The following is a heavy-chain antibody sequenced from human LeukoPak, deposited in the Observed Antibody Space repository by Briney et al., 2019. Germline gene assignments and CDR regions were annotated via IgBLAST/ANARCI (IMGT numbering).Heavy chain of an antibody. CDR2: LTCDGNT. J-gene: IGHJ4*02. V-gene: IGHV3-23*01. Sequence: ESLRLSCAASGFTFTSYAMSWVRQAPGKGLEWVSVLTCDGNTYYADSVKGRFTNSRDDSKNTLFLQMNSLRAEDTAVYFCAKVKWKLIGYFDYWGQGTLVTVSS. CDR3: AKVKWKLIGYFDY. D-gene: IGHD1-20*01. CDR1: GFTFTSYA.